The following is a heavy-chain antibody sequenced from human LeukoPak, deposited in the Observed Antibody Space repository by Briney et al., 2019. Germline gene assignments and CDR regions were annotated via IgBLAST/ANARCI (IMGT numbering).Heavy chain of an antibody. CDR1: GFTFSSYG. J-gene: IGHJ4*02. CDR2: ISYDGSNK. D-gene: IGHD5-12*01. CDR3: AKPTDADSGYDLGGFDC. V-gene: IGHV3-30*18. Sequence: PSGRSLRLSCAASGFTFSSYGMHWVRQAPGKGLEWVADISYDGSNKYHADSVKGRFTISRDNSKNTLYLQMNSLRAEDTAVYYCAKPTDADSGYDLGGFDCWGQGTLVTVSS.